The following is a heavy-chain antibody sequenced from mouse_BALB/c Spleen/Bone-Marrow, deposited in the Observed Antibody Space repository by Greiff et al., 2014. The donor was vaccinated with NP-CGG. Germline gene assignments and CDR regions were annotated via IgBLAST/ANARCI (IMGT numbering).Heavy chain of an antibody. Sequence: QVQLKEPGAELVKPGASVKRSCKASGYTFTSYWMHWVKQRPGQGLEWIGEINPSNGRTNYNEKFKSKATLTVDKSSSTAYMQLSSLTSEDSAVYYCARGRPSAMDYWGQGTSVTVSS. J-gene: IGHJ4*01. CDR3: ARGRPSAMDY. CDR1: GYTFTSYW. CDR2: INPSNGRT. V-gene: IGHV1S81*02.